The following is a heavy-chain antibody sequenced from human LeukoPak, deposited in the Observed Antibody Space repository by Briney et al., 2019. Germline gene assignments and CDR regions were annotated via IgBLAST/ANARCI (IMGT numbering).Heavy chain of an antibody. CDR1: GFTFSTYA. D-gene: IGHD1-26*01. V-gene: IGHV3-23*01. CDR3: ANDGRLSGSYGDLDY. Sequence: GGSLRLSCAASGFTFSTYAMSWVRQAPGKGLEWVSTISDNAGSTYYADSVKGRFTISRDNSKNTLYLQMNSLRAEDTAVYYCANDGRLSGSYGDLDYWGQGTLVTVSS. J-gene: IGHJ4*02. CDR2: ISDNAGST.